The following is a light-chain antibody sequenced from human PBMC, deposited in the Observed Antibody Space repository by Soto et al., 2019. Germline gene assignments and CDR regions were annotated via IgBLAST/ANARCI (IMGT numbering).Light chain of an antibody. CDR1: QGISNY. CDR3: QKYTIVPA. CDR2: AAS. J-gene: IGKJ4*02. V-gene: IGKV1-27*01. Sequence: DIQMTQSPSSLSASVGDRVTITCRASQGISNYLAWYQQIPGKVPKLLISAASTLQSGVPSRFSGSGSGTDVTLTISSPQREDGATYYCQKYTIVPAFGGGTKVEIK.